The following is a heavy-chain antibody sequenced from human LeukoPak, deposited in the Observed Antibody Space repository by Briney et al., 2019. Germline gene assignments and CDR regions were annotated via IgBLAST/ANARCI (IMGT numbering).Heavy chain of an antibody. Sequence: GGSLRLPCAASGFTFSSYAMSWVRQAPGKGLEWVSAISGSGGSTYYADSVKGRFTISRDNSKNTLYLQMNSLRAEDTAVYYCAKDWENGYNYGYLDYWGQGTLVTVSS. CDR2: ISGSGGST. V-gene: IGHV3-23*01. CDR3: AKDWENGYNYGYLDY. J-gene: IGHJ4*02. CDR1: GFTFSSYA. D-gene: IGHD5-24*01.